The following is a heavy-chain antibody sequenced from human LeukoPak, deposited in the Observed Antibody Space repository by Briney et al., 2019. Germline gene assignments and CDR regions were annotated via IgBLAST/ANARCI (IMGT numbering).Heavy chain of an antibody. CDR1: GGSISSSNW. J-gene: IGHJ5*02. CDR3: ARLGGRGYCSSSSCRGNWFDP. Sequence: SGTLSLTCAVSGGSISSSNWWSWVRQPPGKGLEWIGEIYHSGSTNSNPSLKSRVTISVDKSKNRSSLKLSSVTAADTAVYYCARLGGRGYCSSSSCRGNWFDPWGQGTLVTVSS. V-gene: IGHV4-4*02. CDR2: IYHSGST. D-gene: IGHD2-15*01.